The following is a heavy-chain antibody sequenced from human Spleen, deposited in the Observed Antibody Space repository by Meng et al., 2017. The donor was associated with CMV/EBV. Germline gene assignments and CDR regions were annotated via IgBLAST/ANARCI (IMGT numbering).Heavy chain of an antibody. CDR2: IRYDGNNL. CDR3: ARDYYYGSGSYSSFDS. Sequence: GESLKISCAASGFSFSNYGMSWVRQAPGKGLEWVAFIRYDGNNLYYADSVKGRFTISRDNSKNTLYLQMNSLRAEDTAVYYCARDYYYGSGSYSSFDSWGQGTLVTVSS. D-gene: IGHD3-10*01. J-gene: IGHJ4*02. V-gene: IGHV3-30*02. CDR1: GFSFSNYG.